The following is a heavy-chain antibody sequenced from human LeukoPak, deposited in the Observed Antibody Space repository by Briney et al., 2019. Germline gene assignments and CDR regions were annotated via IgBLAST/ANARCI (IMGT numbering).Heavy chain of an antibody. Sequence: QSGGSLRLSCAASGFTFSSYAMSWVRQAPGKGLEWVSAISGSGGSTYYADSVKGRFTISRDNSKNTLYLQMNSLRAEDTAVYYCAREGEDIVVVPAATRTDYYYGMDVWGQGTTVTVSS. CDR3: AREGEDIVVVPAATRTDYYYGMDV. J-gene: IGHJ6*02. D-gene: IGHD2-2*01. V-gene: IGHV3-23*01. CDR1: GFTFSSYA. CDR2: ISGSGGST.